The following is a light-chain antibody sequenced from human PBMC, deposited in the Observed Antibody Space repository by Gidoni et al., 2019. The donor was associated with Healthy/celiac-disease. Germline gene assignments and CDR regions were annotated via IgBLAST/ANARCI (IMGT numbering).Light chain of an antibody. CDR1: SSDVGSYNL. CDR3: CSYAGSRRV. V-gene: IGLV2-23*01. CDR2: EGS. Sequence: QSALTQPASVSGSPGQSIPISCTGTSSDVGSYNLVSWYQQHPGKAPKLMIYEGSKRPPGVSNRFSGSKSGNTASLTISGLQAEDEADYYCCSYAGSRRVFGGGTKLTVL. J-gene: IGLJ2*01.